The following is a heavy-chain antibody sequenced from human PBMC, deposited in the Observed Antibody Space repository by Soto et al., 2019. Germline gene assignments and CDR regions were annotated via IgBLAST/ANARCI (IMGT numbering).Heavy chain of an antibody. J-gene: IGHJ1*01. CDR3: EAALNTAPAGASA. V-gene: IGHV1-58*02. CDR2: IVAASGDT. CDR1: GFTFDSST. D-gene: IGHD1-26*01. Sequence: QMQLVQSGSEAKKPGTSVKVSCQASGFTFDSSTIQWVRQARGQRLEWVGWIVAASGDTNLAQKFQERAARTRDMSTRTVYIELSSLTSDDTAVYYCEAALNTAPAGASAWGQGTLVPVSS.